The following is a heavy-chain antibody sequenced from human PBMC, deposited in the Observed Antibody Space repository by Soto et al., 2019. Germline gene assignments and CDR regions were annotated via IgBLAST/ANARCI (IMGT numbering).Heavy chain of an antibody. CDR1: GGSFSGYY. V-gene: IGHV4-34*01. D-gene: IGHD3-16*02. Sequence: SETLSLTCAVYGGSFSGYYWSWIRQPPGKGLEWIGEINHSGSTNYNPSLKSRVTISVDTSKNQFSLKLSSVTAVDTAVYYCARSDYIWGSYRLAHWGQGTLVTVSS. CDR2: INHSGST. CDR3: ARSDYIWGSYRLAH. J-gene: IGHJ4*02.